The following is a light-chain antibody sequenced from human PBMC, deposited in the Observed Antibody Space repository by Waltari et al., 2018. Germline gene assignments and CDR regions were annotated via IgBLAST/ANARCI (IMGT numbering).Light chain of an antibody. Sequence: EIVMTQSPATLSVSPGERATVSCGASQDFNSNLAWYQQKHGQAPRLIIYGASTRATGTPARFSGSASGTEFTLTISSLQSEDFAIYYCQQYDKWPYTFGQGTKLEIK. J-gene: IGKJ2*01. CDR2: GAS. V-gene: IGKV3-15*01. CDR1: QDFNSN. CDR3: QQYDKWPYT.